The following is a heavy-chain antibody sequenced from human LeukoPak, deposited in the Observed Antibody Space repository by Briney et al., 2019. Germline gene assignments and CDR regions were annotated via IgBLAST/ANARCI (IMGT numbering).Heavy chain of an antibody. CDR3: GRGKSSGYYHGDDPYVDN. Sequence: GGSLRLSCAASGFTVSTNYMTWVRQAPGKGLEWVSVIYGGGTTYYAGSVKGRFTISRDNSKNTVYLQMNSLRAEDTAVYYCGRGKSSGYYHGDDPYVDNWGHGTLVTVSS. CDR1: GFTVSTNY. CDR2: IYGGGTT. J-gene: IGHJ4*01. V-gene: IGHV3-53*01. D-gene: IGHD3-22*01.